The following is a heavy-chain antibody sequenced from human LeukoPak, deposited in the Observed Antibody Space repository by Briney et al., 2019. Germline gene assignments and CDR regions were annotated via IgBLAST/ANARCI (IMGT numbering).Heavy chain of an antibody. CDR1: GDSITNYY. J-gene: IGHJ4*02. V-gene: IGHV4-38-2*02. D-gene: IGHD3-16*02. CDR2: IYHSGST. Sequence: SETLSLTCTVSGDSITNYYWGWIRQPPGKGLEWIGSIYHSGSTYYNPSLKSRVTISVDTSKNQFSLKLSSVTAADTAVYYCARDHPSGYDYVWGSYRFGSFDYWGQGTLVTVSS. CDR3: ARDHPSGYDYVWGSYRFGSFDY.